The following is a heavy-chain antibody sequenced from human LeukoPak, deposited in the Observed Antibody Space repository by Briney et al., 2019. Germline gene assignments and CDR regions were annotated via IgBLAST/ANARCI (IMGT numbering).Heavy chain of an antibody. Sequence: GGSLRLSCAASGFTFSSYAMSWVRQAPGKGLEWVSAISGSGGSTYYAASVKGRFTISRDNSKNTLYLQMNSLRAEDTAVYYCAKDEQHKYYYDSSGYYGYDYWGQGTLVTVSS. CDR1: GFTFSSYA. CDR2: ISGSGGST. D-gene: IGHD3-22*01. J-gene: IGHJ4*02. V-gene: IGHV3-23*01. CDR3: AKDEQHKYYYDSSGYYGYDY.